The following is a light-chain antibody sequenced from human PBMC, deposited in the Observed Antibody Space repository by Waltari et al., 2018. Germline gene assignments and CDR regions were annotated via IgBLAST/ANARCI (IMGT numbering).Light chain of an antibody. J-gene: IGKJ2*01. CDR3: QQYDTYPYT. V-gene: IGKV1-5*03. CDR2: KAS. Sequence: DIQMTQSPSTLSASIGDRVTITCRASQSISSWVAWYQQRPGKAPKLLIYKASSLQVGVSSRSSGSGSGTEFTLTISSLQADDFATYYCQQYDTYPYTFGQGTKLDIK. CDR1: QSISSW.